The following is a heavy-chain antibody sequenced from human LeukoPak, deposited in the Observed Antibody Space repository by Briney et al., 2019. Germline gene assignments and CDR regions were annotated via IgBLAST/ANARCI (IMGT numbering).Heavy chain of an antibody. J-gene: IGHJ4*02. CDR1: GFTFDNND. V-gene: IGHV3-13*01. Sequence: GGSVRLPCEVSGFTFDNNDMHWVRQTTGKGLEWVSAIGSAGYTYYVDSVRGRFTITRDNAKQSLYLQMNSLRVEDTAVYHCVRQPDSARYGFDYWGRGTQVTVSS. CDR3: VRQPDSARYGFDY. CDR2: IGSAGYT. D-gene: IGHD1-14*01.